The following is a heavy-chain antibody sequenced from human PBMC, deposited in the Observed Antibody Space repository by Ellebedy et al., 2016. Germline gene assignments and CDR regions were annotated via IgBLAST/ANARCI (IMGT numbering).Heavy chain of an antibody. J-gene: IGHJ6*03. V-gene: IGHV3-64*01. CDR2: ITSNGGST. CDR1: GFTFSSHA. Sequence: GESLKISCAASGFTFSSHAMHWVRQAPGQGLEYVSAITSNGGSTYYAISVKGRFTISRDSSKNTLYLQMGSLGADDMAVYYCARGYYYMDVWGKGTTVTFSS. CDR3: ARGYYYMDV.